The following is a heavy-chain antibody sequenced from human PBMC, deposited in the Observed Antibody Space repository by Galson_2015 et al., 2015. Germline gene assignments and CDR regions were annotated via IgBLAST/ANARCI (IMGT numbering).Heavy chain of an antibody. J-gene: IGHJ6*02. CDR2: ISWNSGSI. CDR1: GFTFDDYT. Sequence: SLRLSCAASGFTFDDYTMHWVRQAPGKGLEWVSGISWNSGSIGYADSVKGRFTISRDNAKNSLYLQMNSLRAEDTALYYCAKDLSGAAAFVLGGMDVWGQGTTVTVSS. D-gene: IGHD2-8*01. V-gene: IGHV3-9*01. CDR3: AKDLSGAAAFVLGGMDV.